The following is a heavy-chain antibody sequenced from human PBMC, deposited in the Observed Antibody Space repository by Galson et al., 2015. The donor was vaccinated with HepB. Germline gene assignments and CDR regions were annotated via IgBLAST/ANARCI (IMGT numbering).Heavy chain of an antibody. J-gene: IGHJ4*02. Sequence: SLRLSCAASGFTFSSYWMSWVRQAPGKGLEWVANIKPDGGEKYYVDSVKGRFTISRDNAKNSLYLQLNSLRAEDTAVYYCAKDILAAGYYFDYSGQGTLVTVSS. CDR2: IKPDGGEK. V-gene: IGHV3-7*01. CDR1: GFTFSSYW. CDR3: AKDILAAGYYFDY. D-gene: IGHD6-13*01.